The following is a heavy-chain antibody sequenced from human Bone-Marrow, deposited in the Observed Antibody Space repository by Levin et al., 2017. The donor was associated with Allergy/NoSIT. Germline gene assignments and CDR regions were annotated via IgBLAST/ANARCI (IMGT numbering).Heavy chain of an antibody. V-gene: IGHV1-46*01. CDR2: VDPSGDYP. Sequence: KSGGSLRLSCKASGYALTSHYMHWVRQAPGQGTEWMGTVDPSGDYPVYAQKFQGRVTMTRDTSTSTFYMDLRGLTSEDTAVYYCAREVEAAGKTFDYWGQGTLVTVSS. CDR3: AREVEAAGKTFDY. CDR1: GYALTSHY. D-gene: IGHD6-13*01. J-gene: IGHJ4*02.